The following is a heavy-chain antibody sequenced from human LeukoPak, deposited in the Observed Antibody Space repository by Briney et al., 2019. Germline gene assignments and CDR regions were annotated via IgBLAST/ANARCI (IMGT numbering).Heavy chain of an antibody. V-gene: IGHV4-59*11. CDR3: ARTIAAEPPRYFDY. D-gene: IGHD6-13*01. CDR2: IYYSGST. Sequence: SETLSLTCTVSGGSISSHYWSWIRQPPGKGLEWIGSIYYSGSTYYNPSLKSRVTISVDTSKNQFSLKLSSVTAADTAVYYCARTIAAEPPRYFDYWGQGTLVTVSS. CDR1: GGSISSHY. J-gene: IGHJ4*02.